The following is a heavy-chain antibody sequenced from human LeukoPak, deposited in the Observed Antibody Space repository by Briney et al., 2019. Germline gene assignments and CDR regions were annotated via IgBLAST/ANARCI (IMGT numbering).Heavy chain of an antibody. D-gene: IGHD2-21*01. V-gene: IGHV3-30-3*01. Sequence: QPGGSLRLSCAVSGFTFNDYAMYWVRQAPGKGLEWVTLISYDGYDKSYADSVRGRFTISRDNSRNTLYLQMDSLRSEDTAVYYCARDFFPIVDSTWYEIGYWGQGTLVTVSS. CDR1: GFTFNDYA. CDR2: ISYDGYDK. J-gene: IGHJ4*02. CDR3: ARDFFPIVDSTWYEIGY.